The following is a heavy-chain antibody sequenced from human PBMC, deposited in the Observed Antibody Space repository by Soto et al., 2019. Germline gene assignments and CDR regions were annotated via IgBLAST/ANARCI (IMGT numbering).Heavy chain of an antibody. CDR3: ARRRWYYYDSSGYSDAFDI. V-gene: IGHV1-69*13. Sequence: GASVKVSCKASGGTFSSYAISWVRQAPGQGLEWMGGIIPIFGTANYAQKFQGRVTITADESTSTAYMELSSLRSEDTAVYYCARRRWYYYDSSGYSDAFDIWGQGTMVTVSS. J-gene: IGHJ3*02. CDR2: IIPIFGTA. CDR1: GGTFSSYA. D-gene: IGHD3-22*01.